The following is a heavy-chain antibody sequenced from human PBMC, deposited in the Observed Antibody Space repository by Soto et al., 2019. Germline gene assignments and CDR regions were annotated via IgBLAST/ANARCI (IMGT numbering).Heavy chain of an antibody. J-gene: IGHJ6*02. CDR3: GGGSGSPLYYYYGMDV. D-gene: IGHD3-10*01. V-gene: IGHV1-18*01. CDR1: GYTFTSYG. Sequence: QVQLVQSGAEVKKPGASVKVSCKASGYTFTSYGISWVRQAPGQGLEWMGWISAYNGNTNYAQKLQGRVTMTTDTSTSTADMELRSLRSDDTAVYYCGGGSGSPLYYYYGMDVWGQGTTVTVSS. CDR2: ISAYNGNT.